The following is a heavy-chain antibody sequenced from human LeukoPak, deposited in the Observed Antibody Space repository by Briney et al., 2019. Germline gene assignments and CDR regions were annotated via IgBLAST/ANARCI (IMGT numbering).Heavy chain of an antibody. CDR1: GFSFSYYW. J-gene: IGHJ4*02. CDR2: IKHDGGEK. D-gene: IGHD6-13*01. CDR3: ARDRRILGAAGTALDS. Sequence: PGGSLRLSCAASGFSFSYYWMTWVRQAPGKGLEWVANIKHDGGEKYYVDSVKGRFTISRDNANNSIYLQMNSLRAEDAAIYYCARDRRILGAAGTALDSWGQGTLVTVSS. V-gene: IGHV3-7*03.